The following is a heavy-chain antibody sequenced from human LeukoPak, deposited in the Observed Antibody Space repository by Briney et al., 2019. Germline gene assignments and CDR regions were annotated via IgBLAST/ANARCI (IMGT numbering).Heavy chain of an antibody. V-gene: IGHV1-18*01. CDR2: ISAYNGNT. Sequence: GASVKVSCKASGYTFTSYGISWVRQAPGQGLEWMGWISAYNGNTNYAQKLQGRVTMTTDTPTGTAYMELRSLRSDDTAVYYCARGGCSSTSCYWTSEPRYMDVWGKGTTVTVSS. CDR3: ARGGCSSTSCYWTSEPRYMDV. J-gene: IGHJ6*03. CDR1: GYTFTSYG. D-gene: IGHD2-2*01.